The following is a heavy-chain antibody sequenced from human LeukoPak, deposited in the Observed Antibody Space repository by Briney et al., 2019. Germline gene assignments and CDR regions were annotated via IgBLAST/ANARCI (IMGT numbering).Heavy chain of an antibody. V-gene: IGHV1-3*01. D-gene: IGHD2-21*01. Sequence: ASVTVSCKASGYTFTKYVVHWVRQAPGQRPEWMGWINAGNGDTKYSQNFQDRVTITRDTSANTAYMELSSLTSEDTALYYCARDDCGDTCYPGGYWGQGTLVTVSS. CDR1: GYTFTKYV. J-gene: IGHJ4*02. CDR3: ARDDCGDTCYPGGY. CDR2: INAGNGDT.